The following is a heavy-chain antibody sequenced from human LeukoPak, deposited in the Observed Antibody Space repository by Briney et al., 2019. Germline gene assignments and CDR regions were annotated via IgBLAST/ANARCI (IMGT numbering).Heavy chain of an antibody. D-gene: IGHD6-13*01. CDR2: IYTSGST. CDR1: GGSISSYY. V-gene: IGHV4-4*07. J-gene: IGHJ6*03. Sequence: SETLSLTCTVSGGSISSYYWSWIRQPAGKGLEWIGRIYTSGSTNYNPSLKSRVTMSVDTSKNQFSLKLSSVTAADTAVYYCARGYSSSWYDHYYYYCMDVWGKGTKVTVSS. CDR3: ARGYSSSWYDHYYYYCMDV.